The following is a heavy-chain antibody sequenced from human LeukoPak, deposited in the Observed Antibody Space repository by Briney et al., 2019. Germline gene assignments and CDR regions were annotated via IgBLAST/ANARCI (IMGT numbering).Heavy chain of an antibody. CDR2: IYSGGST. D-gene: IGHD2-21*02. J-gene: IGHJ4*02. Sequence: PGGSLRLSCAASGFSVSNYMTWVRQAPGKGLEWVSVIYSGGSTYYADSVRGRFTISRDNSKNTLYLQMNSLRAEDTAVYYCASGAWTYFDYWGQGSLVTVSS. CDR1: GFSVSNY. V-gene: IGHV3-53*01. CDR3: ASGAWTYFDY.